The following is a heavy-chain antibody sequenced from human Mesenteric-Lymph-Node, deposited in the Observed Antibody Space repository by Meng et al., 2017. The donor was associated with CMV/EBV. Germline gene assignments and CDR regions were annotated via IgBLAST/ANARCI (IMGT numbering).Heavy chain of an antibody. V-gene: IGHV3-30*09. CDR1: FSGYS. D-gene: IGHD2-2*01. CDR3: ARDNGYCDTTRCYSSWFDP. J-gene: IGHJ5*02. Sequence: FSGYSMHWVRQAPGKGLEWVAIISYDGSNKYYADSVKGRFAISRDNSKNTLYLQMNSLRAEDTAVYYCARDNGYCDTTRCYSSWFDPWGQGTLVTVSS. CDR2: ISYDGSNK.